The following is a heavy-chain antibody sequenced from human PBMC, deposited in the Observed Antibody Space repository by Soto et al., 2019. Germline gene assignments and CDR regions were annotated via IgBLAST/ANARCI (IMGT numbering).Heavy chain of an antibody. CDR3: ARTSAGGKYYYGMDV. CDR1: GYSFTSYW. CDR2: IYPGDSDT. D-gene: IGHD6-13*01. V-gene: IGHV5-51*01. Sequence: GESLKISCKGSGYSFTSYWIGWVRQMPGKGLEWMGIIYPGDSDTRYSPSFQGQVTISADKSISTAYLQWSSLKASDTAMYYCARTSAGGKYYYGMDVWGQGTTVTAP. J-gene: IGHJ6*02.